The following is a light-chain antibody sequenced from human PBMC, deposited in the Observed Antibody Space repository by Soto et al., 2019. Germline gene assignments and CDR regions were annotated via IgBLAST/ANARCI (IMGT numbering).Light chain of an antibody. CDR1: QSVSSSY. CDR2: GAS. V-gene: IGKV3-20*01. J-gene: IGKJ5*01. CDR3: QQYGSPIT. Sequence: LTKSPGAVSLCKGERSTLSCVASQSVSSSYLAWYQQKPGQAPRLLIYGASSRATGIPDRFSGSGSGTDFTLTISILETEDFAVYCCQQYGSPITFRHGTRLEIK.